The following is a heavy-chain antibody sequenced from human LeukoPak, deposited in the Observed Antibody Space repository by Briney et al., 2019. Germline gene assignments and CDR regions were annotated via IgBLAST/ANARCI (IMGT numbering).Heavy chain of an antibody. J-gene: IGHJ4*02. Sequence: SETLSLTCTVSGYSISSGYYWGWIRQPPGKGLEWIGSIYHSGSTYYNPSLKSRVTISVDTSKNQFSLKLSSVTAADTAVYYCARVLDTTYYYDSSGYYPLDWGQGTLVTVSS. D-gene: IGHD3-22*01. CDR1: GYSISSGYY. CDR3: ARVLDTTYYYDSSGYYPLD. CDR2: IYHSGST. V-gene: IGHV4-38-2*02.